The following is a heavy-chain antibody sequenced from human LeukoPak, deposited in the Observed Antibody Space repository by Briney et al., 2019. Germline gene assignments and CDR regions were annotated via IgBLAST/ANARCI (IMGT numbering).Heavy chain of an antibody. J-gene: IGHJ5*02. CDR1: GFTFSSYG. Sequence: GGSLRLSCAASGFTFSSYGMHWVRQAPGKGLEWVAVIWYDGSNTYYADSVKGRFTISRDNSKNTLYLQMNSLRAEDTAVYYCARGSLLWFGELAPFDPWGQGTLVTVSA. CDR2: IWYDGSNT. V-gene: IGHV3-33*01. D-gene: IGHD3-10*01. CDR3: ARGSLLWFGELAPFDP.